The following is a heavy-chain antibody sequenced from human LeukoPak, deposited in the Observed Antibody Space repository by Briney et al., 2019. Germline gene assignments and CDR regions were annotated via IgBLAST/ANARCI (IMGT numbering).Heavy chain of an antibody. CDR3: ARAVFDWLSFDY. D-gene: IGHD3-9*01. V-gene: IGHV3-74*01. CDR1: GFTFSSYW. CDR2: INSDGSST. Sequence: WGSLRLSCAASGFTFSSYWMHWVRQAPGKGLVWVSRINSDGSSTSYADSVKGRFTISRDNAKNTLYLQMNSLRAEDTAVYYCARAVFDWLSFDYWGQGTLVTVSS. J-gene: IGHJ4*02.